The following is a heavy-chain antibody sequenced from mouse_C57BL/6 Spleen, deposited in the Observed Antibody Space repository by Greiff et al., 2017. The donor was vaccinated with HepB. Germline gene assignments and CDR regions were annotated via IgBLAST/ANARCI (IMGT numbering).Heavy chain of an antibody. CDR2: IDPETGGT. J-gene: IGHJ3*01. D-gene: IGHD3-3*01. Sequence: QVQLQQSGAELVRPGASVTLSCKASGYTFTDYEMHWVKQTPVHGLEWIGAIDPETGGTAYNQKFKGKAILTADKSSSTAYMELRSLTSEDSAVYYCTREGFAWFAYWGKGTLVTVSA. V-gene: IGHV1-15*01. CDR3: TREGFAWFAY. CDR1: GYTFTDYE.